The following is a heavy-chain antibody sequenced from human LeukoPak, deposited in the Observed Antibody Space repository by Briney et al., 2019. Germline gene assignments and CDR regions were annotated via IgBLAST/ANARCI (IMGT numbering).Heavy chain of an antibody. Sequence: SETLSLTCTVSSGSISSGGYYWSWIRQHPGKGLEWIGYIYYSGSTYYNPSLKSRLTISLDTSKNQFSLKLSSVTAAVTAVYYCARGPVRDYSNYWGQGTLVTVSS. CDR3: ARGPVRDYSNY. CDR2: IYYSGST. V-gene: IGHV4-31*03. D-gene: IGHD4-11*01. J-gene: IGHJ4*02. CDR1: SGSISSGGYY.